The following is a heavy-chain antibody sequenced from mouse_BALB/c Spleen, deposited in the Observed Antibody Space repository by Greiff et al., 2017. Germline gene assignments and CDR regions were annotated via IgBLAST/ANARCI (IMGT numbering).Heavy chain of an antibody. Sequence: VQLQQPGAELVKPGASVKLSCKASGYTFTSYYMYWVKQRPGQGLEWIGGINPSNGGTNFNEKFKSKATLTVDKSSSTAYMQLSSLTSEDSAVYYCTRRGLWAMDYWGQGTSVTVSS. CDR3: TRRGLWAMDY. D-gene: IGHD6-1*01. CDR2: INPSNGGT. CDR1: GYTFTSYY. J-gene: IGHJ4*01. V-gene: IGHV1S81*02.